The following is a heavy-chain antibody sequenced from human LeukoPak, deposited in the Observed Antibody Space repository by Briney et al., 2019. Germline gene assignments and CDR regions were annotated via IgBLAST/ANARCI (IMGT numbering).Heavy chain of an antibody. V-gene: IGHV4-31*03. CDR3: ASYVLR. D-gene: IGHD3-16*01. J-gene: IGHJ4*02. CDR1: VDPISSGGYY. Sequence: SDTLSLTCTVSVDPISSGGYYWSSIRQRPGKGLEWIRYIYNTGSTYYNPSIKSRVTMSVDTSRNQFAVELTAVTAADTAVYYCASYVLRWGQGTLVTVSS. CDR2: IYNTGST.